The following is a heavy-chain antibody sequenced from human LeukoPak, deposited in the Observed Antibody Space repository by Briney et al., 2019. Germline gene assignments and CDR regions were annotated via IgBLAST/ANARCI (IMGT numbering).Heavy chain of an antibody. CDR3: ARDLSHYDRTPFDY. CDR2: IKQDGSEK. V-gene: IGHV3-7*01. D-gene: IGHD3-22*01. CDR1: GFTFSSYW. J-gene: IGHJ4*02. Sequence: GGSLRLSCAASGFTFSSYWMSWVRQAPGKGLGWVANIKQDGSEKYYVDSVKGRFTISRDNAKNSLYLQMNSLRAEDTAVYYCARDLSHYDRTPFDYWGQGTLVTVSS.